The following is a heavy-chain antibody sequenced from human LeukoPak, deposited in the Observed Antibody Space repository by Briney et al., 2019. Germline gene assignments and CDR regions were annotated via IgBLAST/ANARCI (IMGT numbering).Heavy chain of an antibody. V-gene: IGHV4-59*02. J-gene: IGHJ3*02. Sequence: KPSKTLSLTCTVSGGSVSSYYWSWIRQPPGKGLEWIGYIYYSGSTNYNPSLKSRVTISVATSKNQFSLKLSSVTAADTAVYYCARDERYCSGGSCYPGAFDIWGQGTMVTVSS. CDR2: IYYSGST. CDR1: GGSVSSYY. CDR3: ARDERYCSGGSCYPGAFDI. D-gene: IGHD2-15*01.